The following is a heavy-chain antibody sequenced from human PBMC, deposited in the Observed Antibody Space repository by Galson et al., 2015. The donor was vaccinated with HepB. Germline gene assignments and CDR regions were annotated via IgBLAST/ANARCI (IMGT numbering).Heavy chain of an antibody. CDR3: EYYGDPGHDY. Sequence: LSLTCAVYGGSFSGYYWSWIRQPPGKGLEWIGEINHSGSANYNPSLKSRVTISLDTSKNQFSLKLTSVTAADTATYYCEYYGDPGHDYWGQGTLVTVSS. J-gene: IGHJ4*02. D-gene: IGHD4-17*01. CDR2: INHSGSA. V-gene: IGHV4-34*01. CDR1: GGSFSGYY.